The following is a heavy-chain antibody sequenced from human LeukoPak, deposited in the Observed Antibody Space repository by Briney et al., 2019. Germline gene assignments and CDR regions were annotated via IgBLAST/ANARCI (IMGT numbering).Heavy chain of an antibody. CDR2: ISAYNSAYNGNT. V-gene: IGHV1-18*01. D-gene: IGHD3-10*01. Sequence: ASVKVSCKASGYTFSSNGISWVRQAPGQGLEWMGWISAYNSAYNGNTHYAQKLQGRVTMTTDTSTNTGYMELRSLRSDDTAVYYCAREYGSGSYTGIDYWGQGTLVTVSS. J-gene: IGHJ4*02. CDR3: AREYGSGSYTGIDY. CDR1: GYTFSSNG.